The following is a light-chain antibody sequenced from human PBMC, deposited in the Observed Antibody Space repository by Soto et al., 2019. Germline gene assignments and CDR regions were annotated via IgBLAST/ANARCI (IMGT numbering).Light chain of an antibody. J-gene: IGLJ1*01. CDR2: EVS. V-gene: IGLV2-14*01. CDR3: SSYKSSRPYV. CDR1: SSDVGGYNY. Sequence: QSVLTQPASVSGSPGQSITISCTGTSSDVGGYNYVSWYQQHPGKAPKLMIYEVSNRPSGVSNRFSGSKSGNTASLTISGLQAEDEAHYYCSSYKSSRPYVFGTRTKFTVL.